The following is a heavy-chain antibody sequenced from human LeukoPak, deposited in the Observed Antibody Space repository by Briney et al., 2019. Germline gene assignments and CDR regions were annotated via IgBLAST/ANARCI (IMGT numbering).Heavy chain of an antibody. D-gene: IGHD5-18*01. V-gene: IGHV3-15*01. J-gene: IGHJ4*02. CDR3: TTGSWIQLWLADY. Sequence: PVGSLRLSCKGSGFTFTNACMSWVRLAPGKGLEWVGHIKSQTDGGTTDYAAPVKGRFTISRDDSKNTLYLQLNSLKTEDTAVYYCTTGSWIQLWLADYWGQGTLVTVSS. CDR2: IKSQTDGGTT. CDR1: GFTFTNAC.